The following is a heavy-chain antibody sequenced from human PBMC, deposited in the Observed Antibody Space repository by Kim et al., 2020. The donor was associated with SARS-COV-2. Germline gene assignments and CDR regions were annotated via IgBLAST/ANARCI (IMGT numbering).Heavy chain of an antibody. CDR1: GGSISSSSYY. Sequence: SETLSLTCTVSGGSISSSSYYWGWIRQPPGKGLEWIGSIYYSGSTYYNPSLKSRVTISVDTSKNQFSLKLSSVTAADTAVYYCARQRWLQFEWVDYWGQGTLVTVSS. J-gene: IGHJ4*02. CDR2: IYYSGST. CDR3: ARQRWLQFEWVDY. V-gene: IGHV4-39*01. D-gene: IGHD5-12*01.